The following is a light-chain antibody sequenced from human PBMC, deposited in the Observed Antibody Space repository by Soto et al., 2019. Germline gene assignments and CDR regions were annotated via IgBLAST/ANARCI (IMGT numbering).Light chain of an antibody. V-gene: IGKV1-5*01. J-gene: IGKJ4*01. Sequence: IHMTHSPSTLSASFGDIVTITFRASQTISTWLAWYQHKPGKAPNLLIYDASTLMSGVPSRFSGSGFGTDFTLSISSLQPEDSASYLCQQTDDFPLTFGGGTKVDIK. CDR2: DAS. CDR1: QTISTW. CDR3: QQTDDFPLT.